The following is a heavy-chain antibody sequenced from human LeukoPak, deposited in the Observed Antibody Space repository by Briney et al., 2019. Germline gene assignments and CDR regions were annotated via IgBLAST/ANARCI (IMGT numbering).Heavy chain of an antibody. CDR3: ARDGCNSNWFDP. D-gene: IGHD2-15*01. CDR2: ISGSSGYI. J-gene: IGHJ5*02. Sequence: PGGSLRLSCAASGFTFSSYYMNWVRQAPGKGLEWVSSISGSSGYIYYADSVKGRFTISRDNARNSLYLQMNSLRAEDTAVYYCARDGCNSNWFDPWGQGTLVTVSS. CDR1: GFTFSSYY. V-gene: IGHV3-21*01.